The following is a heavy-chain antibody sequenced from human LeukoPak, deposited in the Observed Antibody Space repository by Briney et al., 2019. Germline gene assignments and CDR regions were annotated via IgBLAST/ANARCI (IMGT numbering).Heavy chain of an antibody. CDR1: GYTFTRYY. Sequence: ASVKVACKASGYTFTRYYMHWVRQAPGQGLEWMVIINPSGGSTSSAQKFQGRVTMTRDMSTSTVYMELSSLRSEDTAVYFCARGATNPNNDAFDIWGQGTMVTVSS. V-gene: IGHV1-46*01. J-gene: IGHJ3*02. D-gene: IGHD1/OR15-1a*01. CDR2: INPSGGST. CDR3: ARGATNPNNDAFDI.